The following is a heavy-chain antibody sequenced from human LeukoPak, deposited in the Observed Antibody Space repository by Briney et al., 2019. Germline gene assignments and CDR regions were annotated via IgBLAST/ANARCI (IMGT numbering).Heavy chain of an antibody. CDR2: IKGDGSEK. J-gene: IGHJ4*02. CDR1: GFTFSTCW. V-gene: IGHV3-7*02. CDR3: ASGTGNFDY. Sequence: GGSLRLSCAACGFTFSTCWMSWVRQAPGKGLEWVAIIKGDGSEKAYVDSVKGRFSISRDNAENSLYLQMRSLRAEDTAVYYCASGTGNFDYWGQGTLVTVSS. D-gene: IGHD1-7*01.